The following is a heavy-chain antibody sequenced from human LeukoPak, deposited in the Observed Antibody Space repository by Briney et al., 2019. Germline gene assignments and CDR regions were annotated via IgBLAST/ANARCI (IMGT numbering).Heavy chain of an antibody. CDR3: GRIAINANNGMDV. Sequence: GGSLRLSCAVSGFTFSDYYMSWIRQAPGKGLEWVSYISSGGSTISHADSVKGRFTISRDNAENSLYLQMNSLRAEDTAVYYCGRIAINANNGMDVWGQGTTVTVSS. V-gene: IGHV3-11*01. CDR2: ISSGGSTI. D-gene: IGHD1/OR15-1a*01. CDR1: GFTFSDYY. J-gene: IGHJ6*02.